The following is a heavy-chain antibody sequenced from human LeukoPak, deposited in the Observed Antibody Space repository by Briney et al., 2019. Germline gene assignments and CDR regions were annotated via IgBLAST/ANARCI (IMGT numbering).Heavy chain of an antibody. CDR3: ARSYYYDSLDAFDI. J-gene: IGHJ3*02. CDR1: GFTFSSYW. Sequence: PGGSLRLSCAASGFTFSSYWMHWVRQVPGKGLVWVSRINRDGSSTNYADSVKGRFTISRDNAKNTLYLQMNSLRAEDTAVYYCARSYYYDSLDAFDIWGQGTMVTVSS. D-gene: IGHD3-22*01. V-gene: IGHV3-74*01. CDR2: INRDGSST.